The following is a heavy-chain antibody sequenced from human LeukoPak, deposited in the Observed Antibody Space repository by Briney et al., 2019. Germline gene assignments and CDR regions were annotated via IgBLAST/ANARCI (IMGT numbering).Heavy chain of an antibody. Sequence: PGGSLRLSCAASGFTVSSNYMGWVRQAPGKGLEWVSAISGSGGSTYYADSVKGRFTISRDNSKNTLDLQMNNLRAEDTAVYYCARDTPAAGTRYFDYWGQGTLVTVSS. CDR2: ISGSGGST. CDR3: ARDTPAAGTRYFDY. D-gene: IGHD6-13*01. CDR1: GFTVSSNY. V-gene: IGHV3-66*01. J-gene: IGHJ4*02.